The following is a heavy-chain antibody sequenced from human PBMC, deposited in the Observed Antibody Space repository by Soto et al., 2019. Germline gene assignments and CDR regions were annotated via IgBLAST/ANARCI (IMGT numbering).Heavy chain of an antibody. V-gene: IGHV3-9*01. CDR3: AKGYCSGGSCYYTGATYYYGMDV. D-gene: IGHD2-15*01. CDR2: ISWNSGSI. J-gene: IGHJ6*02. CDR1: GFTFDDYA. Sequence: GGSLRLSCAASGFTFDDYAMHWVRQAPGKSLEWVSGISWNSGSIGYADSVKGRFTISRDNAKNSLYLQMNSLRAEDTAFYYCAKGYCSGGSCYYTGATYYYGMDVWGQGTTVTVSS.